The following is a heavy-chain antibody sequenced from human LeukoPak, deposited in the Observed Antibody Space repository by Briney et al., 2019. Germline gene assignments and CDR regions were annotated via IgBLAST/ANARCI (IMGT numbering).Heavy chain of an antibody. J-gene: IGHJ4*02. D-gene: IGHD1-26*01. Sequence: GGSLRLSCAASGSTFSSYGMHWVRQAPGKGLEWVAVISYDGSNKYYADSVKGRFTISRDNAKNSLYLQMNSLRAEDTALYYCAKDIGKMGLYDYWGQGTLVTVSS. CDR1: GSTFSSYG. CDR2: ISYDGSNK. V-gene: IGHV3-30*18. CDR3: AKDIGKMGLYDY.